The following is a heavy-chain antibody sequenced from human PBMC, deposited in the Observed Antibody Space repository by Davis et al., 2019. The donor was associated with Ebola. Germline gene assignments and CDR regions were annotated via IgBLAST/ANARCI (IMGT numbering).Heavy chain of an antibody. CDR3: AREGYCTGGVCYNYYYYYGMDV. J-gene: IGHJ6*02. V-gene: IGHV1-69*06. D-gene: IGHD2-8*02. Sequence: SVKVSCKASGGTFSSYAISWVRQAPGQGLEWMGGIIPIFGTANYAQKFQGRVTITADKSTSTAYMELSSLRSEDTAVYYCAREGYCTGGVCYNYYYYYGMDVWGQGTTVTVSS. CDR1: GGTFSSYA. CDR2: IIPIFGTA.